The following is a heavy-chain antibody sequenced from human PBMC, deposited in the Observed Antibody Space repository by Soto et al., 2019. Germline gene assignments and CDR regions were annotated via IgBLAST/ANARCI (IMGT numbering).Heavy chain of an antibody. CDR1: GFTFDDYT. CDR2: ISWNSGKL. V-gene: IGHV3-9*01. D-gene: IGHD1-1*01. J-gene: IGHJ6*02. CDR3: AKGVRNDWNEMDV. Sequence: EVQLVESGGGLVQPGRSLKLSCAGFGFTFDDYTMHWVRQAPRKGLEWVSGISWNSGKLGYADSVKGRFTISRDNARNTLYLQMNSLRAEDTALYYCAKGVRNDWNEMDVWGQGPTVTCSS.